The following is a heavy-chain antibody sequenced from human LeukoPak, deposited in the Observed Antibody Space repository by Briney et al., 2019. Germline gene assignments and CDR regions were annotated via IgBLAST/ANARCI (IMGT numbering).Heavy chain of an antibody. CDR3: AGGVSSRTIHYYYGMDV. CDR2: MNPNSGNT. CDR1: GYTFTSYD. J-gene: IGHJ6*02. D-gene: IGHD2-2*01. Sequence: GASVKVSCKASGYTFTSYDINWVRQATGQGLEWMGWMNPNSGNTGYAQKFQGRVTMTRNTSISTAYMELSSLRSEDTAVYYCAGGVSSRTIHYYYGMDVWGQGTTVTVSS. V-gene: IGHV1-8*01.